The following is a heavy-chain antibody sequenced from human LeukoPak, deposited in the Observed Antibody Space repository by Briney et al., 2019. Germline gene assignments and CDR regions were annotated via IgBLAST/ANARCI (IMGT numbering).Heavy chain of an antibody. CDR1: GFTFSTSW. CDR3: AHTVWSGNYFDY. J-gene: IGHJ4*02. V-gene: IGHV3-74*01. D-gene: IGHD3-3*01. Sequence: GGSLRLSCAASGFTFSTSWMHWVRQVPGKGLVWVSRINSDGRSTDYADSVKGRFTTPRDNTKNTLYLQMNSLRVEDTAMYYCAHTVWSGNYFDYWGQGTLVTVSS. CDR2: INSDGRST.